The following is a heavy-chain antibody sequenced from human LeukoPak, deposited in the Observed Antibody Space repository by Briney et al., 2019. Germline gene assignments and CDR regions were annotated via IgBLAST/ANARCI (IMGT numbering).Heavy chain of an antibody. J-gene: IGHJ4*02. CDR2: ISGSGGST. D-gene: IGHD1-26*01. CDR1: GFTFSSYW. Sequence: GGSLRLSCVASGFTFSSYWMSWVRQAPGKGLEWVSAISGSGGSTYYADSVKGRFTISRDNSKNTLYLQMNSLRAEDTAVYYCAKDPEGDSGSYVAYFDYWGQGTLVTVSS. V-gene: IGHV3-23*01. CDR3: AKDPEGDSGSYVAYFDY.